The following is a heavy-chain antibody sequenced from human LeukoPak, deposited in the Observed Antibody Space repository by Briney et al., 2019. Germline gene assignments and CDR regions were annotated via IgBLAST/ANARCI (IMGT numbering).Heavy chain of an antibody. CDR1: GGSISSSSYY. Sequence: SETLSLTCTVSGGSISSSSYYWGWIRQPPGKGLEWIGSIYYTGSTSYNPSLESRVTISVARSKNQFSLKLTSVTVADTAVYYCARPQSTNYAALDVWGQGTTVTVSS. D-gene: IGHD1-7*01. CDR3: ARPQSTNYAALDV. J-gene: IGHJ6*02. V-gene: IGHV4-39*01. CDR2: IYYTGST.